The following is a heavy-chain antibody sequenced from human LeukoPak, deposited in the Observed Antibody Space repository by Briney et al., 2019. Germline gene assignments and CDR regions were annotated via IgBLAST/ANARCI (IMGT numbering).Heavy chain of an antibody. CDR1: GFTFSTWS. J-gene: IGHJ4*02. D-gene: IGHD6-13*01. V-gene: IGHV3-21*01. CDR2: MDSSSTYK. Sequence: GGSLRLSCAASGFTFSTWSMNWVRQAPGKGLEWLSAMDSSSTYKYYADSVKGRFTISRDNAKNLLYLQMNSLRAEGTAVYYCARDAAGWSRDYWGPGTLVTVSS. CDR3: ARDAAGWSRDY.